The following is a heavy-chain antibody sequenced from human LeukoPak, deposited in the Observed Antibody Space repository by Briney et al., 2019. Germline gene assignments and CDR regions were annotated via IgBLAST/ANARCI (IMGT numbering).Heavy chain of an antibody. CDR2: IYYSGST. J-gene: IGHJ5*02. D-gene: IGHD5-18*01. CDR1: GGSISSSSYY. V-gene: IGHV4-39*07. CDR3: ARDGGYSYGYSLVPCTFDP. Sequence: SETLSLTCTVSGGSISSSSYYWGWICQPPGKGLEWIGSIYYSGSTYYNPSLKSRVTISVDTSKNQFSLKLSSVTAADTAVYYCARDGGYSYGYSLVPCTFDPWGQGTLVTVSS.